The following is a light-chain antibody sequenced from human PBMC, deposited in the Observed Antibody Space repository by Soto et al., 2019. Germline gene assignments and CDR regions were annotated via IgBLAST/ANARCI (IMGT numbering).Light chain of an antibody. J-gene: IGKJ5*01. CDR3: QQYNDWPPIT. CDR1: QSVSSK. V-gene: IGKV3-15*01. CDR2: GAS. Sequence: EILLTQSPATLSVSPGERATLSCRASQSVSSKLAWYQKKPGQALRLLIYGASTRATGVPARFSGSGSGTEFTLSISSLQSQDFALYYCQQYNDWPPITFGQGTRLEI.